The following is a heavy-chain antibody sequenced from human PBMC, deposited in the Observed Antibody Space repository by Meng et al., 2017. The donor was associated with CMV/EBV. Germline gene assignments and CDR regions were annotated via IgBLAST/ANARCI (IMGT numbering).Heavy chain of an antibody. Sequence: GESLKISCAASGFTFSSYGMHWVRQAPGKGLEWVAFIRYDGSNKYYADSVKGRFTISRDNSENTLYLQMNSLRAVDTAVYYCAKDRGYYDSSGYNPMGDYYGMDVWGQGTTVTVSS. CDR2: IRYDGSNK. J-gene: IGHJ6*02. V-gene: IGHV3-30*02. CDR1: GFTFSSYG. D-gene: IGHD3-22*01. CDR3: AKDRGYYDSSGYNPMGDYYGMDV.